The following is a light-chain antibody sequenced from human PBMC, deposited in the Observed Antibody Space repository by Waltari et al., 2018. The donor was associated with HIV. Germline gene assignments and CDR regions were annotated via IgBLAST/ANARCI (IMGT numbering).Light chain of an antibody. J-gene: IGLJ3*02. CDR2: STN. CDR1: SGSVSTHYY. V-gene: IGLV8-61*01. Sequence: QTVVPQEPSFSVSPGGTVTLTCGLRSGSVSTHYYPSWYQQTPGQAPRTLLYSTNTRSSGVPDRFSGSILGNKAALTITGAQADDESDYYCVLYMGSGIWVFGGGTKLTVL. CDR3: VLYMGSGIWV.